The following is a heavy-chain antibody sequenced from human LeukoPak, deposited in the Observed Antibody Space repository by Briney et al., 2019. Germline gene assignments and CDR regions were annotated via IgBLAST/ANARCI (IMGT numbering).Heavy chain of an antibody. V-gene: IGHV1-46*01. J-gene: IGHJ5*02. Sequence: GASVKVSCKASGYTFTSYYMQWVRQAPGQGLEWMGIINPSGGSTSYAQKFQGRVTMTRDTSTSTVYMELSSLRSEDTAVYYCARGEGITMIVVATWFDPWGQGTLVTVSS. D-gene: IGHD3-22*01. CDR2: INPSGGST. CDR1: GYTFTSYY. CDR3: ARGEGITMIVVATWFDP.